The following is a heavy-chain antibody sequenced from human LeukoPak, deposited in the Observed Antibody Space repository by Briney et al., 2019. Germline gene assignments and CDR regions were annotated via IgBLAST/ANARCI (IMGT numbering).Heavy chain of an antibody. CDR3: AKDAGFLEWLFYFDY. J-gene: IGHJ4*02. CDR1: GFTFTSDA. V-gene: IGHV3-23*01. Sequence: GGSLRLSCVASGFTFTSDAMNWVRQAPGKGLEWVSSTVSRGTTQYADSVKGRFTVSRDNSKNTLYLQMNSLRAEDTAVYYCAKDAGFLEWLFYFDYWGQGTLVTVSS. CDR2: TVSRGTT. D-gene: IGHD3-3*01.